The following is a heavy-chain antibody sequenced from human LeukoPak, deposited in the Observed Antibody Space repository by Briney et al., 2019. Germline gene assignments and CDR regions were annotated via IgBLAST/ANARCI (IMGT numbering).Heavy chain of an antibody. CDR3: AKGQLTGIRYYYDSSGPSA. V-gene: IGHV3-30*18. Sequence: PGGSLRLSCAASGFTFSSYGMHWVRQAPGKGLEWVAVISYDGSNKYYADSVKARFTISRDNSKNTLYLQMNSLRAEDTAVYYCAKGQLTGIRYYYDSSGPSAWSQGTLVTVSS. J-gene: IGHJ5*02. CDR2: ISYDGSNK. D-gene: IGHD3-22*01. CDR1: GFTFSSYG.